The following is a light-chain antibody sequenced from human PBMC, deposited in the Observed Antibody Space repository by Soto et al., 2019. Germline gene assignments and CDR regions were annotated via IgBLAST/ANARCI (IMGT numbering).Light chain of an antibody. J-gene: IGKJ3*01. CDR3: QQSYSTLT. Sequence: DIQMTQSPSSLSASVGDRVTITCRASQSISSYLNWYQQKPGKAPKLLIYAASSLQSGVPSRFSGRGSGTDFPLTISSLQPEDFATYYCQQSYSTLTFGPGTKVDIK. V-gene: IGKV1-39*01. CDR1: QSISSY. CDR2: AAS.